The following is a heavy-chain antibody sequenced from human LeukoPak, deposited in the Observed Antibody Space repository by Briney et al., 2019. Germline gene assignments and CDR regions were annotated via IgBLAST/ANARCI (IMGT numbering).Heavy chain of an antibody. CDR3: ATTSGSSWFLSEEYFQH. CDR2: ISGSGGST. CDR1: GSTFSSYS. J-gene: IGHJ1*01. V-gene: IGHV3-23*01. D-gene: IGHD6-13*01. Sequence: GGSLRLSCAASGSTFSSYSMNWVRQAPGKGLEWVSGISGSGGSTYYADSVKGRFTISRDNSKNTLFLQMSSLRAEDTAVYYCATTSGSSWFLSEEYFQHWGQGTLVSVSS.